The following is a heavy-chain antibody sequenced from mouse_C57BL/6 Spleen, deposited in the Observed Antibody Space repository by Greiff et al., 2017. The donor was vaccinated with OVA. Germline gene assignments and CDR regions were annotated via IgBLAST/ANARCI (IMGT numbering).Heavy chain of an antibody. V-gene: IGHV1-39*01. J-gene: IGHJ3*01. CDR2: INPNYGTT. Sequence: QLVESGPELVKPGASVKISCKASGYSFTDYNMNWVKQSTGKSLEWIGVINPNYGTTSYNQKFKGKATLTVDQSSSTAYMQLNSLTSEDSAVYYCAAVQGYYGSSYWFAYWGQGTLVTVSA. CDR3: AAVQGYYGSSYWFAY. CDR1: GYSFTDYN. D-gene: IGHD1-1*01.